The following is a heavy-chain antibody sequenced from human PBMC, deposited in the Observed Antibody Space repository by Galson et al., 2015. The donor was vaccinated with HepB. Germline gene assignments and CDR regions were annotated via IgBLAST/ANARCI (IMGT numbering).Heavy chain of an antibody. CDR2: INSDGSST. CDR1: GFTFSSYW. D-gene: IGHD6-19*01. V-gene: IGHV3-74*01. J-gene: IGHJ4*02. Sequence: SLRLSCAASGFTFSSYWMHWVRQAPGKGLVWVSRINSDGSSTSYADSVKGRFTISRDNAKNTLYLQMNSLRAEDTAVYYCARDSSGWYYFDYWGQGTLVTVSS. CDR3: ARDSSGWYYFDY.